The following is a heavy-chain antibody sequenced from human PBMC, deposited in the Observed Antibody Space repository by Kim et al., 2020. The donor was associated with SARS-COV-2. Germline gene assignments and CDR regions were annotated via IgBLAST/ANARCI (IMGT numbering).Heavy chain of an antibody. CDR2: GNT. CDR3: ARGDYTHFDF. J-gene: IGHJ4*02. V-gene: IGHV1-18*01. D-gene: IGHD2-2*02. Sequence: GNTEYAQNLQDRVSRTRDTATSTAYVEVRSLRSDDAAVYYCARGDYTHFDFWGQGTLVTVSS.